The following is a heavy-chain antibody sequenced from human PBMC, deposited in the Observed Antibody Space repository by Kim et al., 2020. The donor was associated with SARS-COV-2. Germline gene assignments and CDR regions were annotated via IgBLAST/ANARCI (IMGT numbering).Heavy chain of an antibody. Sequence: GGSLRLSCAASGFTFSSYGMHWVRQAPGKGLEWVAVIWYDGSNKYYVDSVKGRFTISRDNSKNTLYLQMNSLRAEDTAVYYCARDQDSGSGGDFDYWGQGTLVTVSS. D-gene: IGHD3-16*01. CDR1: GFTFSSYG. V-gene: IGHV3-33*01. J-gene: IGHJ4*02. CDR3: ARDQDSGSGGDFDY. CDR2: IWYDGSNK.